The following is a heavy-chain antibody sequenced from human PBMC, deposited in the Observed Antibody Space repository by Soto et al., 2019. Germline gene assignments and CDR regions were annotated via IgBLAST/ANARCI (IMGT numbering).Heavy chain of an antibody. D-gene: IGHD3-16*01. J-gene: IGHJ5*02. V-gene: IGHV6-1*01. CDR2: TYYRSKWYN. CDR3: ARDVGYAISVFDP. Sequence: KQSQTLSLTCAISGDSVSSNTAVWVWLRQSPSRGLEWLGRTYYRSKWYNGYAPSVESRISVNADTSKNQFSLQLNSVTPEDTAVYYCARDVGYAISVFDPWGQGTLVTVSS. CDR1: GDSVSSNTAV.